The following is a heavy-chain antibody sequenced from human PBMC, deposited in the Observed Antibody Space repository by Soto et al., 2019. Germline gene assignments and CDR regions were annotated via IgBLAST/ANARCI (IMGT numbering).Heavy chain of an antibody. CDR1: GFALSTYS. D-gene: IGHD2-15*01. J-gene: IGHJ3*02. V-gene: IGHV3-21*01. CDR3: AREEGYCGGGSCFRSDFDI. CDR2: TFNFDGSL. Sequence: EVQLVESGGRLVKPGGSLRLSCSDSGFALSTYSIGGVRQAPGKGLEWVSFTFNFDGSLYYADSVKGRFAISRDNAKNSVYLQMNSLRAEDTAVYYCAREEGYCGGGSCFRSDFDIWGQGTVVTVSS.